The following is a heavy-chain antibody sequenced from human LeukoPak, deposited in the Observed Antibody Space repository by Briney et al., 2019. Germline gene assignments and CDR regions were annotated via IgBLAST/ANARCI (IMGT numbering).Heavy chain of an antibody. J-gene: IGHJ4*02. Sequence: SVKVSCKASGGTFSSYAISWVRQAPGQGLEWMGRIIPIFGIANYAQKFQGRVTITADKSTSTAYMELSSLRSEDTAVYYCARSLQQQLGSFDYWGQGTLVTVSA. CDR3: ARSLQQQLGSFDY. CDR2: IIPIFGIA. V-gene: IGHV1-69*04. D-gene: IGHD6-13*01. CDR1: GGTFSSYA.